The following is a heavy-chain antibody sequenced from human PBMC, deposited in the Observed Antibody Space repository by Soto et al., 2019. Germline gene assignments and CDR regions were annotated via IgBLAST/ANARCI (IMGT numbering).Heavy chain of an antibody. CDR3: ARGDRGAFDL. J-gene: IGHJ3*01. Sequence: EVQLVESGGGLVGPGGSLRLSCAASGVTFIYYWMHWVRQAPGKGLVWVSRIQSDGSITTYADLVKGRFIISRENARNTVDLQINSVRVEDTAVYYCARGDRGAFDLWGQGTVVTVSS. D-gene: IGHD1-26*01. V-gene: IGHV3-74*01. CDR2: IQSDGSIT. CDR1: GVTFIYYW.